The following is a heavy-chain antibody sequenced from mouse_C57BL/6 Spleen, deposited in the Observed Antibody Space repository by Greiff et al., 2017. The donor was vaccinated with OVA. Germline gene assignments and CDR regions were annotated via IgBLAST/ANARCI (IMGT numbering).Heavy chain of an antibody. D-gene: IGHD2-4*01. CDR1: GFTFSSYA. CDR2: ISDGGSYT. CDR3: ASEGDYDYDRFAY. J-gene: IGHJ3*01. V-gene: IGHV5-4*03. Sequence: EVKVVESGGGLVKPGGSLKLSCAASGFTFSSYAMSWVRQTPEKRLEWVATISDGGSYTYYPDNVKGRFTISRDNAKNNLYLQMSHLKSEDTAMYYCASEGDYDYDRFAYWGQGTLVTVSA.